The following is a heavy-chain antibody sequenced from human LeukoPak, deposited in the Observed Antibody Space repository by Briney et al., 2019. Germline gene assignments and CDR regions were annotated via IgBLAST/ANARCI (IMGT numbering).Heavy chain of an antibody. CDR3: ARAPQGFLEWLLFDY. D-gene: IGHD3-3*01. CDR1: GGTFTSYA. J-gene: IGHJ4*02. CDR2: INAGNGNT. Sequence: ASVKVSCKASGGTFTSYAMHWVRQAPGQRLEWMGWINAGNGNTKYSQKFQGRVTITRDTSASTAYMELSSLRSEDTAVYYCARAPQGFLEWLLFDYWGQGTLVTVSS. V-gene: IGHV1-3*01.